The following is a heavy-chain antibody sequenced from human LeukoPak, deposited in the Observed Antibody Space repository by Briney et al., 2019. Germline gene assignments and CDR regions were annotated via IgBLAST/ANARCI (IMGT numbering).Heavy chain of an antibody. D-gene: IGHD3-22*01. CDR3: AKFKGHYYYDSSGYCDN. V-gene: IGHV3-23*01. J-gene: IGHJ4*02. Sequence: GGPLRLSCVASGFTFRNFAMSWVRQAPGKGLEWVSAISAADGDNTYYADSVKGRFTISRDNSENTLHLQMSSLRAEDTAVYYCAKFKGHYYYDSSGYCDNWGQGTLVTVSS. CDR2: ISAADGDNT. CDR1: GFTFRNFA.